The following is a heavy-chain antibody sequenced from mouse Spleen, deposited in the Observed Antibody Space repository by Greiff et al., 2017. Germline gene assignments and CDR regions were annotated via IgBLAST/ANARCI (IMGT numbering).Heavy chain of an antibody. Sequence: QVQLQESGAELVRPGVSVKISCKGSGYTFTDYAMHWVKQSHAKSLEWIGVISTYYGDASYNQKFKGKATMTVDKSSSTAYMELARLTSEDSAIYYCARKYGNYLDYWGQGTTLTVSS. J-gene: IGHJ2*01. V-gene: IGHV1S137*01. CDR3: ARKYGNYLDY. D-gene: IGHD2-10*02. CDR2: ISTYYGDA. CDR1: GYTFTDYA.